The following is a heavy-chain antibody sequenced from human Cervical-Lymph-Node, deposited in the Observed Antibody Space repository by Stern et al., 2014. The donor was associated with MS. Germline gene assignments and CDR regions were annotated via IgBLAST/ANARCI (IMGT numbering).Heavy chain of an antibody. CDR1: GGSISSGDYY. D-gene: IGHD4-17*01. Sequence: QLQLQESGPGLEKPSQTLSLTCTVSGGSISSGDYYWSWIRQPPGKGLEWIGYIYYSGSTYYNPSLKSRGTISVDTSKNQFSLKLSSVTAEDTAVYYCARENDYGMWFDYWGQGTLVTVSS. CDR2: IYYSGST. V-gene: IGHV4-30-4*01. CDR3: ARENDYGMWFDY. J-gene: IGHJ4*02.